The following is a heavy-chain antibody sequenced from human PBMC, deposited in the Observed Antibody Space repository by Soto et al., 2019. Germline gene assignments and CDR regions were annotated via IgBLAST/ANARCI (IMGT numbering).Heavy chain of an antibody. V-gene: IGHV3-23*01. CDR2: ISGGGDRT. D-gene: IGHD4-4*01. CDR3: AKVISVTFNYWYGMDV. Sequence: PGGSLRLSCAASGFTFSIYAMIWVRQAPGKGLESFSSISGGGDRTYYADSVKGRFTISRDNSKNTLYLQMNSLRAEDTAVYYCAKVISVTFNYWYGMDVWGQGTTVTVSS. CDR1: GFTFSIYA. J-gene: IGHJ6*02.